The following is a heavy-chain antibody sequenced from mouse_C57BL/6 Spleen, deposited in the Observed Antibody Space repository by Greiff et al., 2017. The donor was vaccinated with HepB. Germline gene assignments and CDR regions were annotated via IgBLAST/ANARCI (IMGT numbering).Heavy chain of an antibody. J-gene: IGHJ4*01. Sequence: VQRVESGPGLVQPSQSLSITCTVSGFSLTSYGVHWVRQSPGKGLEWLGVIWRGGSTDYNAAFMSRLSITKDNSKSQVFFKMNSLQADDTAIYYCAKNQGDYDGDAMDYWGQGTSVTVSS. D-gene: IGHD2-4*01. CDR3: AKNQGDYDGDAMDY. CDR1: GFSLTSYG. CDR2: IWRGGST. V-gene: IGHV2-5*01.